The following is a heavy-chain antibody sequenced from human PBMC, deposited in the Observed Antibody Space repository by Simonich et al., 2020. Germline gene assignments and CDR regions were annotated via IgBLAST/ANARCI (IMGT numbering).Heavy chain of an antibody. CDR2: INPNSGGT. V-gene: IGHV1-2*02. Sequence: QVQLVQSGADVKKPGASVKVSCKASGYTFTGYYMHWVRQAPGQGLEWMGWINPNSGGTNYAQKFQGRVTMTRDTSISTAYMERSRLRSDDTAVYYCARDRVDSGSYYYFDYWGQGTLVTVSS. J-gene: IGHJ4*02. D-gene: IGHD1-26*01. CDR3: ARDRVDSGSYYYFDY. CDR1: GYTFTGYY.